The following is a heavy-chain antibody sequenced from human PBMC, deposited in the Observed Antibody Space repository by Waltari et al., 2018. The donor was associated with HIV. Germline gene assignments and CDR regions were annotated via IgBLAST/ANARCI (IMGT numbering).Heavy chain of an antibody. Sequence: QVQLVESGGGVVQPGGSLRLSCAASGFTFRTYGMHWVRRAPGKGLEWVALIRYDGSNKYYADSVKGRFTISRDNSKNTLYLQMNSLRAEDTAVYYCAKDGLPTFGSGYYGVGWFDPWGQGTLVTVSS. CDR1: GFTFRTYG. CDR3: AKDGLPTFGSGYYGVGWFDP. D-gene: IGHD3-22*01. V-gene: IGHV3-30*02. CDR2: IRYDGSNK. J-gene: IGHJ5*02.